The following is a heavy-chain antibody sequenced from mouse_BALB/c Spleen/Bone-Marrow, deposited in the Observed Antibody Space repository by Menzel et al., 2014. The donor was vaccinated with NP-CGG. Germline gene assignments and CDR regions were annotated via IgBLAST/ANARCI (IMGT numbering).Heavy chain of an antibody. D-gene: IGHD1-1*01. CDR2: IYPGNVNT. V-gene: IGHV1S56*01. CDR3: ARSFYGRSMDY. Sequence: QVQLQQSGPELVKPGASVRISCKASGYTFTSYYIHWLKQRPGQGLEWIRWIYPGNVNTKYNEKFKGKATLTADKSSGTAYMQLSSLTSEDSAVYFCARSFYGRSMDYWGQGTSVTVSS. J-gene: IGHJ4*01. CDR1: GYTFTSYY.